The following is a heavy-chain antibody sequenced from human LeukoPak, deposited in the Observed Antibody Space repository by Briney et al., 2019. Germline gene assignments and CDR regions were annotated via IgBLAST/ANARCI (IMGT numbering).Heavy chain of an antibody. D-gene: IGHD6-13*01. J-gene: IGHJ4*02. CDR2: IYTSGST. CDR1: GGSISSYY. Sequence: SETLSLTCTVSGGSISSYYWSWIQQPAGKGLEWIGRIYTSGSTNYNPSLKSRVTMSVDTSKNQFSLKLSSVTAADTAVYYCARTIAAAAYFDYWGQGTLVTVSS. V-gene: IGHV4-4*07. CDR3: ARTIAAAAYFDY.